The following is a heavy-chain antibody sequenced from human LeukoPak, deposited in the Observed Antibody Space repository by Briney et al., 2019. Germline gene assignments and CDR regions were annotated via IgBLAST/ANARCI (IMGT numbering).Heavy chain of an antibody. CDR2: VYATGTT. CDR1: SGSLTGYY. Sequence: SETLSLTCTVSSGSLTGYYWSWIRQPPGKGLEWIAYVYATGTTNYNPSLKTRATISMDTSKNQLSLTLTSVTAADPAVYYCARVGRGGCWFDFLGQGNLVPVSS. V-gene: IGHV4-59*01. CDR3: ARVGRGGCWFDF. D-gene: IGHD3-16*01. J-gene: IGHJ5*01.